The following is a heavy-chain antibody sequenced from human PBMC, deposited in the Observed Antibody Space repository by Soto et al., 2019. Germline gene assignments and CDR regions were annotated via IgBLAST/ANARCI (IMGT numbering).Heavy chain of an antibody. V-gene: IGHV1-69*01. D-gene: IGHD3-16*01. CDR1: GDTFSSQA. Sequence: QVQLVQSGAEVRKPGSSVEVSCKASGDTFSSQAISWVRQAPGQGLEWMGGIITFFKATNYAQKFQGRVTITADDSTSTAYMDLYSLRSEDTAVYYCARDVSLNYYDGTFSYYAMDVWGQGTTVTVSS. CDR2: IITFFKAT. J-gene: IGHJ6*02. CDR3: ARDVSLNYYDGTFSYYAMDV.